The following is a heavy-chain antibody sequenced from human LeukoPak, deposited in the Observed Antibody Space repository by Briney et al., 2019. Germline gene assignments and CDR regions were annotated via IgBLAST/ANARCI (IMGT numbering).Heavy chain of an antibody. V-gene: IGHV3-30*02. CDR3: AKVVSGSGTFNWFDP. CDR2: IRYDGSNK. D-gene: IGHD1-14*01. CDR1: GFTFSSYG. J-gene: IGHJ5*02. Sequence: GGSLRLSCAASGFTFSSYGMHWVRQAPGRGLEWVAFIRYDGSNKYYADSVKGRFTISRDNSKNTLYLQMNSLRAEDTAVYYCAKVVSGSGTFNWFDPWGQGTLVTVSS.